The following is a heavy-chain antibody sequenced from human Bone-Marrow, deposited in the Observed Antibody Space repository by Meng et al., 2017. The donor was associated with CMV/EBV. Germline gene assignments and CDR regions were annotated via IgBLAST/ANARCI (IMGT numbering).Heavy chain of an antibody. D-gene: IGHD2-2*01. CDR1: GFTFISYW. J-gene: IGHJ6*02. V-gene: IGHV3-7*01. CDR2: IKQDGSEK. Sequence: GGSLRLSCAASGFTFISYWMSWVRQAPGKGMEWVANIKQDGSEKYYVDSVKGRFTISRDNAKNSLYLQMNSLRAEDTAVYYCARDPVRIVVVPAAMPTYYYYYYGMDVWGQGTTVTVSS. CDR3: ARDPVRIVVVPAAMPTYYYYYYGMDV.